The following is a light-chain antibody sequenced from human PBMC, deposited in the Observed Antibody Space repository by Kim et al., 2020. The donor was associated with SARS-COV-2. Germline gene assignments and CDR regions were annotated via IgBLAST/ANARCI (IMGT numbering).Light chain of an antibody. V-gene: IGKV3-15*01. J-gene: IGKJ5*01. CDR2: DAS. CDR1: QSFSRK. CDR3: QQYNNWPGIT. Sequence: SRGERVTLSCRASQSFSRKVDWYQHKRGQAPRLLIYDASTRATGVPARFSGSGSGTDFTLTIGSLQSEDSAVYYCQQYNNWPGITFGQGTRLEIK.